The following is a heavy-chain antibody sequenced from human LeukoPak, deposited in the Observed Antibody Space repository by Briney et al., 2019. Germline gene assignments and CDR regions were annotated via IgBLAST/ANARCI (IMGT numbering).Heavy chain of an antibody. Sequence: SETLSLTCAVYGGSFTGYYWTWIRQPPGKGLEWIGEISHSERTNSNPSLKSRVTMSLDTSKNQFSLKLTSVTAADTAVYYCARLRQIVAANADPSSGFDHWGQGTLVTVSS. CDR3: ARLRQIVAANADPSSGFDH. J-gene: IGHJ4*02. D-gene: IGHD6-25*01. V-gene: IGHV4-34*01. CDR2: ISHSERT. CDR1: GGSFTGYY.